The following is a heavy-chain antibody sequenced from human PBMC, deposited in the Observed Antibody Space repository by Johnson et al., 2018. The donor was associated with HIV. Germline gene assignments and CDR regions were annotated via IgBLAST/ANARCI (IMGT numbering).Heavy chain of an antibody. J-gene: IGHJ3*02. CDR2: ISYDGSNK. Sequence: QVQLVESGGGVVQPGRSLRLSCAASGFTFSSYAMHWVRQAPGKGLEWVAVISYDGSNKYYADSVKGRFTISRDNSKNTRYLQMNSLRAEATAVYYCARDPYSGSYSAFDIWGQGTMVTVSS. V-gene: IGHV3-30-3*01. CDR1: GFTFSSYA. CDR3: ARDPYSGSYSAFDI. D-gene: IGHD1-26*01.